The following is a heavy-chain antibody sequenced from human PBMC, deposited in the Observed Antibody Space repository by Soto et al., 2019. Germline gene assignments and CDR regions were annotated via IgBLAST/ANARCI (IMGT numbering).Heavy chain of an antibody. CDR3: ARTGYDRSGYFVEYYFDY. CDR1: GFTFSKYA. V-gene: IGHV3-30-3*01. CDR2: ISNDGSNP. Sequence: SLRLSCAASGFTFSKYAMHWVRQARGTGLEWVAVISNDGSNPYYADSVKGRFTISRDNSKNTLYLQMNSLREEDTAVYYCARTGYDRSGYFVEYYFDYWGQRTLVTVSS. J-gene: IGHJ4*02. D-gene: IGHD3-22*01.